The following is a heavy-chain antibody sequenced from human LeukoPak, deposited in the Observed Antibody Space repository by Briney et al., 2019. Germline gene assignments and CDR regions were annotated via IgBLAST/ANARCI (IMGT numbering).Heavy chain of an antibody. D-gene: IGHD6-13*01. CDR3: AKDRAGPYSSSWFYYFDY. CDR2: ITWNSGSI. J-gene: IGHJ4*02. Sequence: GRSLRLSCAASGFTFDDYAMHWVRQAPGKGLEWVSGITWNSGSIGYADSVKGRLTISRNNAKNSLYLQMNSLRAEDTAVYYCAKDRAGPYSSSWFYYFDYWGQGTLVTVSS. V-gene: IGHV3-9*01. CDR1: GFTFDDYA.